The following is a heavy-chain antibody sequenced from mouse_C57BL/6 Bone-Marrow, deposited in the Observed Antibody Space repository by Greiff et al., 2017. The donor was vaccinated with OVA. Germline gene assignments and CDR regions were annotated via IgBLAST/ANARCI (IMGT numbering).Heavy chain of an antibody. D-gene: IGHD2-3*01. CDR1: GYAFTNYL. CDR2: INPGSGGT. CDR3: ARKGWFRGAKDY. Sequence: VQLVESGAELVRPGTSVKVSCKASGYAFTNYLIEWVKQRPGQGLEWIGVINPGSGGTNYNEKFKGKVTLTADNSSSTAYMQLSSLTSEDTTVYFCARKGWFRGAKDYWGQGTTVTVSS. J-gene: IGHJ4*01. V-gene: IGHV1-54*01.